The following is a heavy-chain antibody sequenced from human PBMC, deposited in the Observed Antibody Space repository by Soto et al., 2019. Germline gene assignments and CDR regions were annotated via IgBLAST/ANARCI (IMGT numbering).Heavy chain of an antibody. Sequence: TSETLSLTCTVSGGSINNYYWSWIRQAPGKGLEWIGYIYDSGSTNYNPSLKSRVTISVDTSKNQFSLKLSSVTAADTAVYYCASPKIAFYNWFDPWGQGTLVTVSS. J-gene: IGHJ5*02. CDR3: ASPKIAFYNWFDP. D-gene: IGHD3-3*02. V-gene: IGHV4-4*08. CDR2: IYDSGST. CDR1: GGSINNYY.